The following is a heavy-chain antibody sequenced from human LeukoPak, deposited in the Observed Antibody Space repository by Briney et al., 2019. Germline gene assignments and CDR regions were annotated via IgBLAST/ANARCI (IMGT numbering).Heavy chain of an antibody. CDR1: GGSISSGDYY. J-gene: IGHJ5*02. Sequence: LSETLSLTCTVSGGSISSGDYYWSWIRQPPGKGLEWIGYIYYSGSTNYNPSLKSRVTISVDTSKNQFSLKLSSVTAADTAVYYCASGEVGWFDPWGQGTLVTVSS. CDR3: ASGEVGWFDP. CDR2: IYYSGST. V-gene: IGHV4-61*08. D-gene: IGHD3-10*01.